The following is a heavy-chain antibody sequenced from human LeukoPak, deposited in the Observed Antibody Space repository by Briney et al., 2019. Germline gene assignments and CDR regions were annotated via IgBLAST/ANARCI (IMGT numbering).Heavy chain of an antibody. V-gene: IGHV4-31*03. CDR2: IYYSGST. D-gene: IGHD5-18*01. CDR3: ATYKIRGIQLWSHY. CDR1: GGSISSGGYS. J-gene: IGHJ4*02. Sequence: SQTLSLTCTVSGGSISSGGYSWSWIRQHPGKGLEWIGYIYYSGSTYYNPSLKSRVTISVDTSKNQFSLKLSSVTAADTAVYYSATYKIRGIQLWSHYWGQGTLVTVSS.